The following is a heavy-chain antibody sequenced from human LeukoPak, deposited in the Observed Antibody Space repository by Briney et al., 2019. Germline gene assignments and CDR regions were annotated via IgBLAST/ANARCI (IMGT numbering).Heavy chain of an antibody. D-gene: IGHD5-24*01. J-gene: IGHJ4*02. CDR1: GGSISSYY. CDR3: ARGWLQIDY. Sequence: SETLSLTCTVSGGSISSYYWSWIRQPPGKGLEWIGYIYYSGSTNYNPSLKSRVTISVDTSKNQFSLKLSSVTAADTAVYYCARGWLQIDYWGQGTLVTVSS. CDR2: IYYSGST. V-gene: IGHV4-59*08.